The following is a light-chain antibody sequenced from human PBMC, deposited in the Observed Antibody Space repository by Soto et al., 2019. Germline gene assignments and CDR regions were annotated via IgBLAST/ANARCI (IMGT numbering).Light chain of an antibody. CDR1: QSISSF. J-gene: IGKJ5*01. CDR3: QQHFNGPIT. V-gene: IGKV3-11*01. CDR2: GAS. Sequence: VLPQSPAPLSLSLGDRAPLSCRASQSISSFVAWDQQKPGQAPMLLIYGASNRATGIPARFSGSGSGTDFTLTLSSLEPEDFAVYYCQQHFNGPITFGQGTRLE.